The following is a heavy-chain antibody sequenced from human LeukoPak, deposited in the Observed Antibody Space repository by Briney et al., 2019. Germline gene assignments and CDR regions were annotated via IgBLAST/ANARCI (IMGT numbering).Heavy chain of an antibody. CDR1: GFTFSSYG. V-gene: IGHV3-30*02. J-gene: IGHJ5*02. CDR2: IRYDGSNK. D-gene: IGHD6-13*01. CDR3: AKDEYSSRELGFDP. Sequence: GGSLRLSCAASGFTFSSYGMHWVRQAPGKGLEWVAFIRYDGSNKYYADSVKGRFTISRDNSKNTLYLQMNSLRAEDTAVYYCAKDEYSSRELGFDPWGQGTLVTVSS.